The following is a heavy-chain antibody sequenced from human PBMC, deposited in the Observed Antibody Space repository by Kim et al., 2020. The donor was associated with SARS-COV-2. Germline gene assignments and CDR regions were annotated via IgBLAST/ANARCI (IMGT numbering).Heavy chain of an antibody. J-gene: IGHJ4*02. Sequence: AQKFQGRVTMNRDTSSSTAYMELGRLGSDDTAVYYCARRSCSSTSCPFDYWGQGTLVTVSS. CDR3: ARRSCSSTSCPFDY. V-gene: IGHV1-2*02. D-gene: IGHD2-2*01.